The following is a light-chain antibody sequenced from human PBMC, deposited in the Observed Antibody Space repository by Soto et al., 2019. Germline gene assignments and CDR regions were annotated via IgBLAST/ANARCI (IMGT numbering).Light chain of an antibody. CDR2: EVS. V-gene: IGLV2-14*01. CDR3: SSYTSSSTVV. Sequence: QSALTQPASVCGSPGQSINISCTGTSSDVGGYNYVSWYQQHPGKAPKLMIYEVSNRPSGVSNRFSGSKSGNTASLTISGLQAEDEADYYCSSYTSSSTVVFGGGTMLTVL. J-gene: IGLJ2*01. CDR1: SSDVGGYNY.